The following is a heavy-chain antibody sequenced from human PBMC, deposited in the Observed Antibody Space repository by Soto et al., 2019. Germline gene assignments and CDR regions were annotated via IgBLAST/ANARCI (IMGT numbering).Heavy chain of an antibody. Sequence: GGSLRLSCPASGFTFSSSSMNWVRQAPGKGLEWVSYISSRSSPIYYADSVKGRFTISRDNAKNSLYLQMNSLRAEDTAVYYCAREGGPYAFDIWGQGTMVTVSS. V-gene: IGHV3-48*01. CDR2: ISSRSSPI. J-gene: IGHJ3*02. CDR3: AREGGPYAFDI. CDR1: GFTFSSSS. D-gene: IGHD3-16*01.